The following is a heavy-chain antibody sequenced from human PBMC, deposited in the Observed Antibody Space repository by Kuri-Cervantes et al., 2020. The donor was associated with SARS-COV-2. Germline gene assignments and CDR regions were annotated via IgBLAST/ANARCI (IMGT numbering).Heavy chain of an antibody. Sequence: SGPTLVKPTQTLTLTCTFSGFSLSSGGMSVSWVRQPPGRALEWLARIDGDGDTYYRPSLRARLSISKDTSKNQVVLIVTNLDAVDTGTYYCARINFNVRTTDYWGRGTLVTVSS. CDR2: IDGDGDT. D-gene: IGHD1-1*01. V-gene: IGHV2-70*11. CDR3: ARINFNVRTTDY. J-gene: IGHJ4*02. CDR1: GFSLSSGGMS.